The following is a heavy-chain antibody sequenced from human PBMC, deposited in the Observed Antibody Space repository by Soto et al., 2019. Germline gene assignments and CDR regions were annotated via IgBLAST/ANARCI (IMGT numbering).Heavy chain of an antibody. CDR3: ARSGYSSGWYHWYFDH. CDR1: GYTFTNYG. V-gene: IGHV1-3*01. D-gene: IGHD6-19*01. Sequence: RASVKVSCKASGYTFTNYGIHWVRQAPGQRLEWMGWINAGNGNTKYSQNFQGRVTITRDTSASTAYMELSSLRSDDTALFYCARSGYSSGWYHWYFDHWGRGSLVTVSS. J-gene: IGHJ2*01. CDR2: INAGNGNT.